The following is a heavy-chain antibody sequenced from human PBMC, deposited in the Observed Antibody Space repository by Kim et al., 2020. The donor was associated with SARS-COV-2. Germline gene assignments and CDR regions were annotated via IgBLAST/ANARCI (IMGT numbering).Heavy chain of an antibody. CDR3: ARDLGKITDM. Sequence: GGSLRLSCEVSGFSVSSHYMSWVRQAPGKGLEWVSVIYTAGSIHYADSVNGRFTTSRDSSKNTVYLHMNSLRAEDTALYYCARDLGKITDMWGQGTSVTVSS. J-gene: IGHJ3*02. D-gene: IGHD3-10*01. V-gene: IGHV3-53*01. CDR2: IYTAGSI. CDR1: GFSVSSHY.